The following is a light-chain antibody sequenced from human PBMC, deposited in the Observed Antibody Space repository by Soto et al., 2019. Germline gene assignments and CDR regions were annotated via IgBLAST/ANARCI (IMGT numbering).Light chain of an antibody. CDR3: QQYNNWPYT. V-gene: IGKV3-15*01. CDR2: GAS. J-gene: IGKJ2*01. CDR1: QSVSSN. Sequence: EIVMTQSPATLSVSPGERATLSCRASQSVSSNLAWYQQKPGQAPRLLIYGASTRATSIPARFSGSESGTEFTLTISSLQSEDFAVYYCQQYNNWPYTFGQGTKLEIK.